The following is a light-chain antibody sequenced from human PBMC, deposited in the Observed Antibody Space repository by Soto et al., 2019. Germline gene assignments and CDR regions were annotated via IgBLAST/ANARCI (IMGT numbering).Light chain of an antibody. CDR2: AAS. CDR1: QSISIH. J-gene: IGKJ2*01. Sequence: EIVMTQSPATLSVSPGVRATLSCRASQSISIHLAWYQQRPGQAPRLLIYAASTRATGIPARFGGSGSGTEFTLTISSLQSEDFAFYYCQQYSKWPDTFGQGTKLEIK. CDR3: QQYSKWPDT. V-gene: IGKV3-15*01.